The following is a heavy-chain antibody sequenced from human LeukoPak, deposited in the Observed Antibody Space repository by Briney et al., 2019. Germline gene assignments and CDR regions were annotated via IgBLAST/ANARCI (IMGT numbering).Heavy chain of an antibody. CDR3: ARTVTGSTLPPKY. V-gene: IGHV1-18*01. J-gene: IGHJ4*02. CDR1: GYTFTSYG. CDR2: ISGDNGNT. D-gene: IGHD1-7*01. Sequence: ASVKASCKTSGYTFTSYGISWVRQAPGQGLEWMGWISGDNGNTKYAQKLQGRVTMTTDTSTSTAYMELRSLRSDDTAVYYCARTVTGSTLPPKYWGQGTLVTVSS.